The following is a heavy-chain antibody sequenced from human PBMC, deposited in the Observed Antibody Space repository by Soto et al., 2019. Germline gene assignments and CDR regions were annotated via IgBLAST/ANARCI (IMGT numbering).Heavy chain of an antibody. Sequence: GGSLRLSCAASGFTFSSYAMSWVRQAPGKGMEWVSAISGSGGSTYYADSVKGRFTISRDNSKNTLYLQMNSLRAEDTAVYYCAKVPTWIQLWAYFIWGKGTTVTVSS. CDR1: GFTFSSYA. CDR3: AKVPTWIQLWAYFI. D-gene: IGHD5-18*01. J-gene: IGHJ6*04. CDR2: ISGSGGST. V-gene: IGHV3-23*01.